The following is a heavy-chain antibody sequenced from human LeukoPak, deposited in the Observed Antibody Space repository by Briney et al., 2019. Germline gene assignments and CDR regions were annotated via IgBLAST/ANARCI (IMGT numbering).Heavy chain of an antibody. D-gene: IGHD2-2*01. CDR3: ARGRVVVPAPDDY. J-gene: IGHJ4*02. CDR2: IYYSGST. CDR1: GGSVSSGSYY. V-gene: IGHV4-61*01. Sequence: PSETLSLTCTVSGGSVSSGSYYWSWIRQPPGKGLEWIGYIYYSGSTNYNPSLKSRVTISVDTSKNQFSLKLSSVTAADTAVHYCARGRVVVPAPDDYWGQGTLVTVSS.